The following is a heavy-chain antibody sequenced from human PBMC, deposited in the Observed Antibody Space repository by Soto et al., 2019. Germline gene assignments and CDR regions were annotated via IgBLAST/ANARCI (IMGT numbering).Heavy chain of an antibody. CDR2: IIPIFGTA. D-gene: IGHD1-26*01. CDR1: GGTFSSYA. CDR3: ARDVVGSDYFDS. J-gene: IGHJ4*02. V-gene: IGHV1-69*01. Sequence: KVSCKASGGTFSSYAISWVRQAPGQGLEWMGGIIPIFGTANYAQKFQGRVTITADESTSTAYMELSSLRSDDTAVYYCARDVVGSDYFDSWGQGTLVTVSS.